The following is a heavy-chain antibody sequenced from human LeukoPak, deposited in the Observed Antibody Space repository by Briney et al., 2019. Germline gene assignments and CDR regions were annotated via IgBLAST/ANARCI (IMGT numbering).Heavy chain of an antibody. V-gene: IGHV4-59*01. CDR3: ARVRDDPMVRFDY. D-gene: IGHD2-8*01. CDR1: GGSISSYY. CDR2: IYYSGST. J-gene: IGHJ4*02. Sequence: SETLSLTCTVSGGSISSYYWSWIRQPPGKGLEWIGYIYYSGSTNYNPSLKSRVTISVDTSKNQFSLKLSSVTAADTAVYYCARVRDDPMVRFDYWGQGTLVTVSS.